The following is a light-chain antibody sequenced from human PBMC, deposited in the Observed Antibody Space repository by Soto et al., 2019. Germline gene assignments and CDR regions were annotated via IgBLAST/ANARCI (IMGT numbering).Light chain of an antibody. CDR2: EVS. V-gene: IGLV2-14*01. J-gene: IGLJ1*01. CDR3: SSYTSSSTFYV. Sequence: QSALTQPASVSGSPGQSITISCTGSSSEVGGNNYVSWYQHHPGKAPKLIIYEVSNRPSGVSNRFSGSKSGNTASLTISGLQAEDEADYYCSSYTSSSTFYVFGTGTKLTVL. CDR1: SSEVGGNNY.